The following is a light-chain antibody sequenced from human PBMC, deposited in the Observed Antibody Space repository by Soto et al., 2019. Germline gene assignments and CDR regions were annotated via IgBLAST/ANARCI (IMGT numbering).Light chain of an antibody. CDR2: GAF. V-gene: IGKV3-15*01. Sequence: IPITQSPATLSVSPGDRATLSCRARQSLSSNLAWYQQKPGQAHRLLIYGAFNRATGIRARFSGSGSGTEFILAISGMQSEDFAVYYCQQYNIWWTFGQGTRVE. J-gene: IGKJ1*01. CDR3: QQYNIWWT. CDR1: QSLSSN.